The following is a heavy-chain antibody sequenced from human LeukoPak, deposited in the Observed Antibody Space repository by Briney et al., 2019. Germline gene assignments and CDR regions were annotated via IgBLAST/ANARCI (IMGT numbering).Heavy chain of an antibody. CDR3: ARRHCFDY. CDR1: GFTFSSYG. V-gene: IGHV3-30*03. J-gene: IGHJ4*02. CDR2: ISYDGSNK. D-gene: IGHD3-3*02. Sequence: PGGSLRLSCAASGFTFSSYGMHWVRQAPGKGLEWVAVISYDGSNKYYADSVKGRFTISRDNSKNSLYLQMNSLRAEDTAVYYCARRHCFDYWGQGTLVTVSS.